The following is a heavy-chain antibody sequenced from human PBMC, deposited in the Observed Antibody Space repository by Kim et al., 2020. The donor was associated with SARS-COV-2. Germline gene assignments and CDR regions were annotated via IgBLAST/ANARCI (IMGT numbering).Heavy chain of an antibody. V-gene: IGHV1-18*01. J-gene: IGHJ5*02. CDR1: GYTFTSYG. Sequence: ASVKVSCKASGYTFTSYGISWVRQAPGQGLEWMGWISAYNGNTNYAQKLQGRVTMTTDTSTSTAYMELRSLRSDDTAVYYCARRLLVVVPAAMHSWFDPWGQRTLLTVSS. D-gene: IGHD2-2*01. CDR3: ARRLLVVVPAAMHSWFDP. CDR2: ISAYNGNT.